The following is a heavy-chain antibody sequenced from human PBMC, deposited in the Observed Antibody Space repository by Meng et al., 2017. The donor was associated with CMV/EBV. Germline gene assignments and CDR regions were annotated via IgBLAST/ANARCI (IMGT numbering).Heavy chain of an antibody. CDR2: INHSGST. CDR1: GGSFSGYY. D-gene: IGHD1/OR15-1a*01. J-gene: IGHJ6*02. V-gene: IGHV4-34*01. Sequence: SETLSLTCAVYGGSFSGYYWSWIRQPPGNGLEWIGEINHSGSTNYNPSLKSRVTISVDTSKNQFSLKLSSVTAADTAVYYCARVQQGKIRRYYYYYGMDVWGQGTTVTVSS. CDR3: ARVQQGKIRRYYYYYGMDV.